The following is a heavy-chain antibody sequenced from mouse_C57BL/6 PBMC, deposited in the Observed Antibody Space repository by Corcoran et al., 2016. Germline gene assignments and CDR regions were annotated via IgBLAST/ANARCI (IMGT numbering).Heavy chain of an antibody. CDR2: ISYDGSN. CDR1: GYSITSGYY. V-gene: IGHV3-6*01. Sequence: DVQLQESGPGLVKPSQSLSLTCSVTGYSITSGYYWNWIRQFPGNKLEWMGYISYDGSNNYNPSLKNRISITRDTSKNQFFLKLNSVTTEDTATYYCARGVTTRFAYWGQGTLVTVSA. J-gene: IGHJ3*01. D-gene: IGHD2-3*01. CDR3: ARGVTTRFAY.